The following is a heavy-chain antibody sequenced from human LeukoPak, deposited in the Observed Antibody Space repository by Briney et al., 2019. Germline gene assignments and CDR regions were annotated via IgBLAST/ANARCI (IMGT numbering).Heavy chain of an antibody. CDR2: ISSSSSTI. Sequence: PGGSLRLSCAASGFTFSSYSMNWVRQAPGKGLEWVSYISSSSSTIYYADSVKGRFTISRDNAKNSLYLQMNSLRAEDTAVYYCARDFGRNGDFHAFDIWGQGKMVTVSS. CDR3: ARDFGRNGDFHAFDI. CDR1: GFTFSSYS. J-gene: IGHJ3*02. V-gene: IGHV3-48*01. D-gene: IGHD4-17*01.